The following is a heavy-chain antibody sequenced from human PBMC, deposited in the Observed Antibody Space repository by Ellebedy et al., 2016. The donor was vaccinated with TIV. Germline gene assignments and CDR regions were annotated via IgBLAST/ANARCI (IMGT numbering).Heavy chain of an antibody. J-gene: IGHJ2*01. CDR3: AKSRDYHDFVVSPTARYWYFDV. CDR1: GFTFSSSA. Sequence: GESLKISCAASGFTFSSSAMSWVRQAPGKGLEWVSSITAGGDTTFYADSVTGRFSISRDTSNNTMYLQMNRLRAGDTAAYYCAKSRDYHDFVVSPTARYWYFDVWGRGALVTVSS. D-gene: IGHD3-22*01. V-gene: IGHV3-23*01. CDR2: ITAGGDTT.